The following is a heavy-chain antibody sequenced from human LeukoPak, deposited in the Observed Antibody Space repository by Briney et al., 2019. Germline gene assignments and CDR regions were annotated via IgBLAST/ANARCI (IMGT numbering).Heavy chain of an antibody. Sequence: GGSLRLSCAASGFTFSNYAMSWVRPAPGKGRWWVSAISGTGGTTYYADSVKGRFTISRDNSKNTLSLQMNSLRAEDTAVYYCAKGGTGTRFDYWGQGTLVIVSS. J-gene: IGHJ4*02. D-gene: IGHD1-1*01. CDR1: GFTFSNYA. CDR2: ISGTGGTT. CDR3: AKGGTGTRFDY. V-gene: IGHV3-23*01.